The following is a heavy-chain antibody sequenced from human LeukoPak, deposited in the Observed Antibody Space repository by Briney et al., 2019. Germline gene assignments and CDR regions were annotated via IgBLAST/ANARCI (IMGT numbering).Heavy chain of an antibody. Sequence: GGSLRLYCAASGFAFGTYAMHWVRQAPGKGLEWVAIIRYDGTNNRFPDAVKGRFTISRDNAKKSLYLQMNSLRAEDTAVYYCARRDFWSGPTFDYWGQGTLVTVSS. CDR1: GFAFGTYA. D-gene: IGHD3-3*01. V-gene: IGHV3-33*01. CDR2: IRYDGTNN. J-gene: IGHJ4*02. CDR3: ARRDFWSGPTFDY.